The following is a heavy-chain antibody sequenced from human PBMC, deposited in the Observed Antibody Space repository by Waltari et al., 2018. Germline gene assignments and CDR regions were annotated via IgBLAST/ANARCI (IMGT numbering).Heavy chain of an antibody. D-gene: IGHD2-15*01. J-gene: IGHJ5*02. V-gene: IGHV4-39*07. CDR3: ARHIIVVVVAATLNWFDP. Sequence: QLQLQESGPGLVKPSETLSLTCTVSGGSISSSSYYWGWIRQPPGKGLEWIGSIYYSGSTYYNPSLKSRVTISVDTSKNQFSLKLSSLTAADTAVYYCARHIIVVVVAATLNWFDPWGQGTLVTVSS. CDR1: GGSISSSSYY. CDR2: IYYSGST.